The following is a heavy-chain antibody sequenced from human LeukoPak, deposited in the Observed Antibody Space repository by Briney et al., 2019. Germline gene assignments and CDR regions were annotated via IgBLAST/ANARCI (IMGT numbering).Heavy chain of an antibody. Sequence: GRSLRLSCAASGFTFSDYAMHWVRQAPGKGLEWVSAISGSGGSTYYADSVKGRFTISRDNSKNTLYLQMNSLRAEDTAVYYCAKKTAMVYYFDYWGQGTLVTVSS. V-gene: IGHV3-23*01. CDR1: GFTFSDYA. CDR2: ISGSGGST. D-gene: IGHD5-18*01. CDR3: AKKTAMVYYFDY. J-gene: IGHJ4*02.